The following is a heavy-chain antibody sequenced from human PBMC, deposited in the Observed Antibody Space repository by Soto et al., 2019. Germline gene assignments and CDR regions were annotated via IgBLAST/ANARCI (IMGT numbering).Heavy chain of an antibody. V-gene: IGHV4-59*08. CDR2: IYYSGST. CDR1: GVSVNTYY. J-gene: IGHJ3*02. Sequence: SETLSLTCTVSGVSVNTYYWSWIRQPPGKGLEWIGYIYYSGSTNYNPSLKSRDTISVDTSKNQFSLKLSSVTAADTAVYYCARQDYVSAFDIWGQGTMVTVSS. D-gene: IGHD3-16*01. CDR3: ARQDYVSAFDI.